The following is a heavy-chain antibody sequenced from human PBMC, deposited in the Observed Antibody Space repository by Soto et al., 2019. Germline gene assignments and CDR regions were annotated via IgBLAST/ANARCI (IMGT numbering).Heavy chain of an antibody. D-gene: IGHD3-10*01. CDR3: ARDPILWFGELFPTADGFDI. CDR2: ISSGGRTI. J-gene: IGHJ3*02. CDR1: GFTFSAYS. Sequence: EVLLVESGGGLVQPGGSLRLSCAASGFTFSAYSMNWVRQAPGKGLEWVSYISSGGRTIYYAESVKGRFTSSRDDAKNSLYLQMSSLRAEDTAVYYCARDPILWFGELFPTADGFDIWGQGTMVTVSS. V-gene: IGHV3-48*01.